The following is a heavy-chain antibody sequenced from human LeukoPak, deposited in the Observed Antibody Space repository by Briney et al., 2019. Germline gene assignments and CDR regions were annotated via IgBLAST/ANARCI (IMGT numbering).Heavy chain of an antibody. CDR2: ISRSGTII. Sequence: GGSLRLSCAASGFTFNTFSMNWVRQAPGMGLQWLSFISRSGTIIYYADSVRGRFTISRDNAKNSLYLQMNSLRAEDTAVYYCTRGNPNPDDGFSTAGFDYWGQGSLVTVSS. V-gene: IGHV3-48*01. D-gene: IGHD3/OR15-3a*01. CDR3: TRGNPNPDDGFSTAGFDY. CDR1: GFTFNTFS. J-gene: IGHJ4*02.